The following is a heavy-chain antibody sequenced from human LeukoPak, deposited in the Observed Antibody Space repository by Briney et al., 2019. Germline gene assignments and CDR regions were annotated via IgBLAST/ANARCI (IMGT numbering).Heavy chain of an antibody. J-gene: IGHJ4*02. CDR1: GFTFSSYG. Sequence: GGSLRLSCAASGFTFSSYGMHWVRQAPGKGLEWVAFIRYDGSNKYYADSVKGRFTISRDNSKNTLYLQMNSLRAEDTAVYYCAKDSDYYDSSGYYQKMDYWGQGTLVTVSS. V-gene: IGHV3-30*02. CDR2: IRYDGSNK. CDR3: AKDSDYYDSSGYYQKMDY. D-gene: IGHD3-22*01.